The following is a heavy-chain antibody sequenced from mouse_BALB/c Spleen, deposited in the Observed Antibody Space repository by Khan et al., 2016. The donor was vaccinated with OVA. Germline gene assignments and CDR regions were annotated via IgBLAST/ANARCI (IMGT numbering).Heavy chain of an antibody. J-gene: IGHJ3*01. V-gene: IGHV1-54*01. D-gene: IGHD3-1*01. CDR1: GYAFTNYL. CDR2: INPGSGGT. CDR3: TRGGFGGFAY. Sequence: VQLQESGAELVRPGTSVKVSCKASGYAFTNYLIEWVKQRPGQGLKWIGVINPGSGGTNYNEKFKGKATLTADKSSSTAYLQLSSLTSEVAAVYYCTRGGFGGFAYWVQGTLVTVSA.